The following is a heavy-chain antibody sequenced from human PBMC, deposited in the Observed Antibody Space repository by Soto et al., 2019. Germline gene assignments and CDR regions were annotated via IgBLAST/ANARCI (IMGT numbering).Heavy chain of an antibody. CDR1: GGSISSSSYY. D-gene: IGHD4-17*01. J-gene: IGHJ3*02. CDR2: IYYSGST. Sequence: SETLSLTCTVSGGSISSSSYYWGWIRQPPGKGLEWIGSIYYSGSTYYNPSLKSRVTMSVDTSKNQFSLKLSSVTAVDTAVYYCARKNGVLDAFDIWGQGTMVTVSS. V-gene: IGHV4-39*07. CDR3: ARKNGVLDAFDI.